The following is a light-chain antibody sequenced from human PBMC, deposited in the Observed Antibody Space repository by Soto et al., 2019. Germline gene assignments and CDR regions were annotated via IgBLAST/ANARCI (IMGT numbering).Light chain of an antibody. V-gene: IGLV2-23*01. CDR2: DDN. CDR3: CAYAGGSIGV. CDR1: SSDVGNYNL. J-gene: IGLJ3*02. Sequence: QSALTQPASVSGSPGQSITISCTGTSSDVGNYNLVSWYQQHPGKVPKFIVYDDNRRPSGISNRFSGSKSGNTAFLTISGLQGEDEADYYCCAYAGGSIGVFGGGTKLTVL.